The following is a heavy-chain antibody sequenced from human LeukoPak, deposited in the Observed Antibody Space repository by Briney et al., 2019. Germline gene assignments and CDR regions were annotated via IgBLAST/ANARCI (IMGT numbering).Heavy chain of an antibody. CDR2: IYHSGST. V-gene: IGHV4-4*02. Sequence: SETLSLTCAVSGGSISSSNWWSWVRQPPGKGLEWIGEIYHSGSTNYNPSLKSRVTISVDKSKNQFSLKPSSVTAADTAVYYCARSTAPDYYYYYGMDVWGQGTTVTVSS. CDR3: ARSTAPDYYYYYGMDV. J-gene: IGHJ6*02. CDR1: GGSISSSNW.